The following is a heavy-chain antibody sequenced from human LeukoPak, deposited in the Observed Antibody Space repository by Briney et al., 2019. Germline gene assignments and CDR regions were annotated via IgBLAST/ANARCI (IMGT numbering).Heavy chain of an antibody. CDR2: ISTSSSYI. CDR1: GFTLSSHN. D-gene: IGHD5-12*01. Sequence: PGGSLRLSCAASGFTLSSHNMNWVRQAPGKGLEWVSFISTSSSYIYYADSVKGRFTISRDNAKNSLYLQMNSLRAEDTAVYYCASPRGYSGYGFDYWGQGTLVTVSS. J-gene: IGHJ4*02. CDR3: ASPRGYSGYGFDY. V-gene: IGHV3-21*01.